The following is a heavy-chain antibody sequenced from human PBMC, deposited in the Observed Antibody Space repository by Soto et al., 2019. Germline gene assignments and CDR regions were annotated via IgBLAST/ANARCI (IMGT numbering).Heavy chain of an antibody. CDR3: ARDACRFGVAIFDY. CDR2: IIPILGIA. Sequence: SVKVSCKASGGTFSSYTISWVRQAPGQGLEWMGRIIPILGIANYAQKFQGRVTITADKSTSAAYMELSSLRSEDTAVYYCARDACRFGVAIFDYWGQGTLVTVSS. D-gene: IGHD3-3*01. V-gene: IGHV1-69*02. CDR1: GGTFSSYT. J-gene: IGHJ4*02.